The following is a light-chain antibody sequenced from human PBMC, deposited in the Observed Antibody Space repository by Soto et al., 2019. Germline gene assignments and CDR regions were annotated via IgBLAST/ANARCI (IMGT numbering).Light chain of an antibody. CDR2: DVI. CDR1: SSDVGGYNY. CDR3: CSYVGRNIFYV. J-gene: IGLJ1*01. V-gene: IGLV2-11*01. Sequence: QSALTQPRSVSGSPGQSVTISCIGSSSDVGGYNYVSWYQHHPGKAPKLIIYDVIERPSGVPDRFSGSKSGNTASLTISGLQAEDEADYYCCSYVGRNIFYVFGTGTKLTVL.